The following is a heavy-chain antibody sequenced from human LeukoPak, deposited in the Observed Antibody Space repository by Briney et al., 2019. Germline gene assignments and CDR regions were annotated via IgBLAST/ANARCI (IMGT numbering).Heavy chain of an antibody. D-gene: IGHD1-26*01. CDR1: GFTVSSNY. CDR3: AKRSPGKKLHYYMDV. Sequence: GGSLRLSCAASGFTVSSNYMSWVRQAPGKGLEWVSAISGSGGSTYYADSVKGRFTISRDNSKNTLYLQMNSLRAEDTAVYYCAKRSPGKKLHYYMDVWGKGTTVTVSS. CDR2: ISGSGGST. J-gene: IGHJ6*03. V-gene: IGHV3-23*01.